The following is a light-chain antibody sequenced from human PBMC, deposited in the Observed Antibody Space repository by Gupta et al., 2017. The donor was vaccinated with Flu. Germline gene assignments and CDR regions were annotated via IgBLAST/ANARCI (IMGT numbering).Light chain of an antibody. CDR1: SSDVADYNY. Sequence: QSALTQPASVSGSPAQSMTIPCTAPSSDVADYNYVSWYQQHPGKAPKLMIYDVSYRPSGVSNRFSGSKSGNTASLTISGLQAEDEADYSCSSYTSNNTLDVIFGGGTKLTVL. V-gene: IGLV2-14*03. J-gene: IGLJ2*01. CDR3: SSYTSNNTLDVI. CDR2: DVS.